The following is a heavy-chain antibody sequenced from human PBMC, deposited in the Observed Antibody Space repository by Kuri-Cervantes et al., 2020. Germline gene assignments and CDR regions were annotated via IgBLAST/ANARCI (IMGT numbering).Heavy chain of an antibody. CDR2: IWYDGSNK. CDR3: AKDGAKWARYYFDY. D-gene: IGHD1-26*01. Sequence: GESLKISCAASGFTFSSYGMHWVRQAPGKGLEWVAVIWYDGSNKYYADSGKGRFTISRDNSKNNLYLQMSSLRAEDTAVYYCAKDGAKWARYYFDYWGQGTLVTVSS. V-gene: IGHV3-30*02. J-gene: IGHJ4*02. CDR1: GFTFSSYG.